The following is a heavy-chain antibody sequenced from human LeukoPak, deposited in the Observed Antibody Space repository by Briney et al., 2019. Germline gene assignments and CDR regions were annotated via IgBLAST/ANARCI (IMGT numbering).Heavy chain of an antibody. Sequence: GGSLRLSCAASGFALSIYGMHWVRQAPGKGLEWVAFVRFDGSNEYYADSVKGRFSISRDKSKNTLYLQMNSLRVEDTAVYYCAKQIRVTSVQHLSWGQGTLVTVSS. J-gene: IGHJ5*02. CDR2: VRFDGSNE. CDR3: AKQIRVTSVQHLS. D-gene: IGHD4-17*01. V-gene: IGHV3-30*02. CDR1: GFALSIYG.